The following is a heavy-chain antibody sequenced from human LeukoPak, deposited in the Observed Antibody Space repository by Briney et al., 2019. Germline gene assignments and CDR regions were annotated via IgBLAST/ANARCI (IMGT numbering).Heavy chain of an antibody. Sequence: SETLSLTCTVSGGPITTSSHHWVWIRQPPGKGLEWIGSIYHSGDTYYNPSLKSRVTLSVATSKNQFSLKLPSVTAADTAVYYCARLTSTCTGGSCYHYYFDYWGQGTLVTVSS. CDR3: ARLTSTCTGGSCYHYYFDY. J-gene: IGHJ4*02. D-gene: IGHD2-15*01. CDR2: IYHSGDT. CDR1: GGPITTSSHH. V-gene: IGHV4-39*01.